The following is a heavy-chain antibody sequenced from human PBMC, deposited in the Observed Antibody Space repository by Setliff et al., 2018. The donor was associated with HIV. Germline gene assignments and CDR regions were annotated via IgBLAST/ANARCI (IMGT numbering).Heavy chain of an antibody. CDR2: ITPISGTA. Sequence: SVKVSCKASGGTFSSYAISWVRQAPGQGLEWMGGITPISGTANYAQKFQGRVTIAADEFTSTAYMELSSLRSEDTAVYYCVRGGQYYRSTYYYYYMDVWGKGTTVTVSS. D-gene: IGHD3-16*02. CDR3: VRGGQYYRSTYYYYYMDV. J-gene: IGHJ6*03. V-gene: IGHV1-69*13. CDR1: GGTFSSYA.